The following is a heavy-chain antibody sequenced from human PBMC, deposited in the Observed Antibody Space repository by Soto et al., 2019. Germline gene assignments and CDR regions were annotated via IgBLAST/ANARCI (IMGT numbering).Heavy chain of an antibody. CDR2: ISANNGKT. Sequence: ASVKVSCKASGYTFTSYGISWVRQAPGQGLEWMGRISANNGKTNYAQKFQGRVTITADKSTSTAYMELSSLRSEDTAVYYCAPGSIAAADDYWGQGTLVTVSS. V-gene: IGHV1-18*01. J-gene: IGHJ4*02. D-gene: IGHD6-13*01. CDR1: GYTFTSYG. CDR3: APGSIAAADDY.